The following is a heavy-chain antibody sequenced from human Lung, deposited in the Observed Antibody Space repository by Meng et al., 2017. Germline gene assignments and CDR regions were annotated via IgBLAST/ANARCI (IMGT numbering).Heavy chain of an antibody. CDR1: GYNFPDYW. CDR2: IDPKSGDT. J-gene: IGHJ2*01. Sequence: QGQLVQSGAEVKKPGASVKVSCKPSGYNFPDYWLHWVRRAPGQGLEWMGRIDPKSGDTHYAQRFQGRVTMTGDTSISTAYMELSGLRSDDTAVYYCARYVPNGSFWYFDFWGRGTLVTVFS. V-gene: IGHV1-2*06. D-gene: IGHD6-13*01. CDR3: ARYVPNGSFWYFDF.